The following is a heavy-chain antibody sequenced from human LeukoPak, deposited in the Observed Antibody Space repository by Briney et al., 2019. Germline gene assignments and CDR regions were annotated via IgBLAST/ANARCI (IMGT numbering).Heavy chain of an antibody. CDR2: MNPNSGNT. D-gene: IGHD2-15*01. Sequence: ASVKVSCKASGYTFTSYDINWVRQATGQGLEWMGWMNPNSGNTGYAQKFQGRVTMTRDTSISTAYMELSRLRSDDTAVYYCARDIVVVVAATYDAFDIWGQGTMVTVSS. CDR1: GYTFTSYD. J-gene: IGHJ3*02. CDR3: ARDIVVVVAATYDAFDI. V-gene: IGHV1-8*01.